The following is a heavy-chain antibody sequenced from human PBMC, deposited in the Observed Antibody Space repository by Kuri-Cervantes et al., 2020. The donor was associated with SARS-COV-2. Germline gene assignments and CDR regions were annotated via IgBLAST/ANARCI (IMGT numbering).Heavy chain of an antibody. CDR3: ARDLDSSGYGYYYYGMDV. J-gene: IGHJ6*02. Sequence: ASVKVSCKASGYTFTGYYMHWVRQAPGQGLEWMGWINPNSGGTNYAQKFQGWVTMTRDTSISTAYMELSRLRSDDTAVYYCARDLDSSGYGYYYYGMDVGGQGTTVTVSS. CDR2: INPNSGGT. D-gene: IGHD3-22*01. V-gene: IGHV1-2*04. CDR1: GYTFTGYY.